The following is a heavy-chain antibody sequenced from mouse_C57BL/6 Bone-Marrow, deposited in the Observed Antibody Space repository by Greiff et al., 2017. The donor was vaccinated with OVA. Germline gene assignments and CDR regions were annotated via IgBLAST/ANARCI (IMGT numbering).Heavy chain of an antibody. Sequence: EVKLVESGGGLVQPGGSMKLSCVASGFTFSNYWMNWVRQSPEKGLEWVAQIRLKSDNYATHYAESVKGRFTISRDDSKSIVYLQMNNLRAEDTGIYYCTGDGAWFAYWGQGTLVTVSA. CDR3: TGDGAWFAY. V-gene: IGHV6-3*01. D-gene: IGHD1-1*02. CDR2: IRLKSDNYAT. CDR1: GFTFSNYW. J-gene: IGHJ3*01.